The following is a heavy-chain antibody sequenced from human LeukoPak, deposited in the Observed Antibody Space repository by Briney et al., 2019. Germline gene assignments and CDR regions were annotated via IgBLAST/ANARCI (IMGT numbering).Heavy chain of an antibody. CDR1: GYTFTSYG. Sequence: GASVKVSCKASGYTFTSYGISWVRQAPGQGLEWMGWISAYNGDTNYGQNFQGRFTMTTDTSTSTAYMELRSLRSDDTAVYYCARLRPSDFWSGDYWGQGTLVTVSS. CDR2: ISAYNGDT. J-gene: IGHJ4*02. V-gene: IGHV1-18*01. CDR3: ARLRPSDFWSGDY. D-gene: IGHD3-3*01.